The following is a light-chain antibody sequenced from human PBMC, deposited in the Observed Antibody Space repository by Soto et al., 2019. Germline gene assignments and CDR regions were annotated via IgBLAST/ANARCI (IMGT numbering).Light chain of an antibody. Sequence: LTQPASVSGSPGQSITTSCTGTSSTVGGFNVVSWYQQHPGKAPKVIIYEGIKRPSGVSNRFSGSNSGSTASLTISGLQAEDEADYYCCSYVGATTYVFGTGTKVTVL. V-gene: IGLV2-23*01. CDR3: CSYVGATTYV. J-gene: IGLJ1*01. CDR2: EGI. CDR1: SSTVGGFNV.